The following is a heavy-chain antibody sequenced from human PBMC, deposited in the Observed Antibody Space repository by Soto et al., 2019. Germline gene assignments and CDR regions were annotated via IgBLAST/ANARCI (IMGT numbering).Heavy chain of an antibody. Sequence: PSETLSLTCAVYGGSFSGYYWSWIRQPTGKGLEWIGEINHSGSTNYNPSLKSRVTISVDTSKNQFSLKLSSVTAADTAVYYCARPSGTYSTRTNWFDPWGQGTLVTVSS. CDR2: INHSGST. J-gene: IGHJ5*02. D-gene: IGHD1-26*01. V-gene: IGHV4-34*01. CDR3: ARPSGTYSTRTNWFDP. CDR1: GGSFSGYY.